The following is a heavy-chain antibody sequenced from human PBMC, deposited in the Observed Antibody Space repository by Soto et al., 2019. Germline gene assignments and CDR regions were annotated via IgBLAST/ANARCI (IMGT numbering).Heavy chain of an antibody. V-gene: IGHV2-26*01. CDR2: IFSNDEK. D-gene: IGHD3-22*01. J-gene: IGHJ3*02. CDR3: ARISQPSDSTAGIVAFDI. Sequence: QVTLKESGPVLVKPTETLTLTCTVSGFSLSNARMGVSWIRQPPGKALEWLAHIFSNDEKSYSTSLKSRLTIATDTSKSQVVLTMTNMDPVDTATYYCARISQPSDSTAGIVAFDIWGQGTMVTVSS. CDR1: GFSLSNARMG.